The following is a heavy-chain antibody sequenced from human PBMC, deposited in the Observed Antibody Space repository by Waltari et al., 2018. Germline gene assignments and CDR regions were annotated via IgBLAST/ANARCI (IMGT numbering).Heavy chain of an antibody. D-gene: IGHD3-22*01. CDR3: ATKRVHYDSSGYYPEKYYYGMDV. CDR1: GGSISSYY. Sequence: QVQLQESGPGLVKPSETLSLTCTVSGGSISSYYWSWIRQPPGQGLEWIGYIYYSGRTNYNPPLKSRVTISVDTSKNQFSLKLSSVTAADTAVYYCATKRVHYDSSGYYPEKYYYGMDVWGQGTTVTVSS. V-gene: IGHV4-59*01. J-gene: IGHJ6*02. CDR2: IYYSGRT.